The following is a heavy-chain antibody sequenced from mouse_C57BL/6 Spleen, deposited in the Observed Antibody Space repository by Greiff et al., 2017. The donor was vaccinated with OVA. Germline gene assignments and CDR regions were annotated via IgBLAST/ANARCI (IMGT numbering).Heavy chain of an antibody. CDR3: ARGVYYDYDFAY. J-gene: IGHJ3*01. CDR1: GYAFSSSW. CDR2: IYPGDGDT. Sequence: VKLQQSGPELVKPGASVKISCKASGYAFSSSWMNWVKQRPGKGLEWIGRIYPGDGDTNYNGKFKGKATLTADKSSSTAYMQLSSLTSEDSAVYFCARGVYYDYDFAYWGQGTLVTVSA. V-gene: IGHV1-82*01. D-gene: IGHD2-4*01.